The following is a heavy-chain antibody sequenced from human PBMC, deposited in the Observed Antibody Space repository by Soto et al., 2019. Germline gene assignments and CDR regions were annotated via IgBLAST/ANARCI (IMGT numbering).Heavy chain of an antibody. D-gene: IGHD5-12*01. CDR3: TTDFGYNPRDFDY. J-gene: IGHJ4*02. V-gene: IGHV3-15*06. CDR1: GFSVTTYR. Sequence: GGSLRLSCAASGFSVTTYRMSWVRQAPGKGLEWVGRIKSKTDGGTTHYAAPVKGRFTISRDDSKNTLYLQMNSLKTEDTAVYYCTTDFGYNPRDFDYWGQGTLVTVSS. CDR2: IKSKTDGGTT.